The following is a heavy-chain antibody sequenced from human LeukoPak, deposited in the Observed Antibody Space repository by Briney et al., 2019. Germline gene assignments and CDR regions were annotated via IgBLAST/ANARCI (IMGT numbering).Heavy chain of an antibody. CDR2: ISGSGGST. V-gene: IGHV3-23*01. J-gene: IGHJ4*02. D-gene: IGHD2-15*01. CDR3: AKDRLAGYCSGGSCYPFDY. Sequence: AGGSLRLSCAASGFTLSSYAMSWVRQAPGKGLEWVSAISGSGGSTYYADSVKGRFTISRDNSKNTLYLQMNSLRAEDTAVYYCAKDRLAGYCSGGSCYPFDYWGQGTLVTVSS. CDR1: GFTLSSYA.